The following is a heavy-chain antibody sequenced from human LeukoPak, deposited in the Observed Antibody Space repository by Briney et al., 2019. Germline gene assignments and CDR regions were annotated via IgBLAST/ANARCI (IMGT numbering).Heavy chain of an antibody. V-gene: IGHV6-1*01. D-gene: IGHD3-22*01. J-gene: IGHJ4*02. CDR1: GDSVSTNSAG. Sequence: SQTLSLTCAISGDSVSTNSAGWNWIRQSPSRGLEWLGRTHYNSNFFFDYAPSAKSRITINPDTSKNQFSLQLNSVTPEDTAVYYCARDSSGYRRRIPYFDYWGQGTLVTVSS. CDR2: THYNSNFFF. CDR3: ARDSSGYRRRIPYFDY.